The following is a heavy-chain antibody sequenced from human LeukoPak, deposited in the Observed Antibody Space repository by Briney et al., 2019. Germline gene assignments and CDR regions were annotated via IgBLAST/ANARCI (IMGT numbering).Heavy chain of an antibody. V-gene: IGHV5-51*01. Sequence: GESLKISCRGSGYSFATHWIGWVRQLPGKGLEWMGIIYPGDSDTRYSPSFQGQVTISADKSISTAYLQWSSLKASDTAMYYCARQGSSGWYSLDYWGQGTLVTVSS. CDR2: IYPGDSDT. CDR3: ARQGSSGWYSLDY. D-gene: IGHD6-19*01. CDR1: GYSFATHW. J-gene: IGHJ4*02.